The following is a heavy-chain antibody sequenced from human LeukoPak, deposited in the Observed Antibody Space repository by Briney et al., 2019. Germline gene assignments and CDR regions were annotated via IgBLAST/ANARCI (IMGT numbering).Heavy chain of an antibody. J-gene: IGHJ4*02. D-gene: IGHD6-6*01. Sequence: PGGSLRLSCVASAFTFSNYGMNWVRQAPGKGLEWVSYISSSSSTKSYADSVKGRFTISRDNAKNSLYLQMSSLRAEDTAVYYCARRGAARPDYWGQGTLVTVSS. CDR1: AFTFSNYG. CDR3: ARRGAARPDY. CDR2: ISSSSSTK. V-gene: IGHV3-48*01.